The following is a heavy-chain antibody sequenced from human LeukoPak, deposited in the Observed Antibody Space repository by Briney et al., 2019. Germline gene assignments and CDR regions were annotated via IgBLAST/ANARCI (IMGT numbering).Heavy chain of an antibody. CDR2: VSGSGITT. CDR1: GFTFSSYA. CDR3: ARGATVTSPLDY. D-gene: IGHD4-17*01. V-gene: IGHV3-23*01. Sequence: GGSLRLSCVASGFTFSSYAMSWVRQAPGKGLEWVSVVSGSGITTYYADSVKGRFTISRDNSKNTLYLQMNSLRAEDTAVYFCARGATVTSPLDYWGQGTLVTVSS. J-gene: IGHJ4*02.